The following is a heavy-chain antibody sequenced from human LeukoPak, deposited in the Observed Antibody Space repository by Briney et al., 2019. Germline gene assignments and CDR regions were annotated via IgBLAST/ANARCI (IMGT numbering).Heavy chain of an antibody. Sequence: GASVKVSCTASGYTFTSYDINWVRQATGQGLEWMGWMNPNSGNTGYAQKFQGRVTMTRNTSISTAYMELSSLRSEDTAVYYCARWSGSTEGFDYWGQGTLVTVSS. V-gene: IGHV1-8*01. CDR3: ARWSGSTEGFDY. J-gene: IGHJ4*02. CDR1: GYTFTSYD. D-gene: IGHD2-15*01. CDR2: MNPNSGNT.